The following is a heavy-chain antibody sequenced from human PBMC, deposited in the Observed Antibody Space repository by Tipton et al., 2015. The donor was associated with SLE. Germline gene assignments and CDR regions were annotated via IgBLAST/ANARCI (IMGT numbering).Heavy chain of an antibody. CDR1: GGSLSGSLRGND. Sequence: TLSLTCAVNGGSLSGSLRGNDWSWIRQSPGKGLEWIGYIYYSGSTNHNPSLKSRVTMSVDTSKNQFSLKLSSVTAADTAVYYCARDAGRDVGGQGITVTVSS. CDR3: ARDAGRDV. CDR2: IYYSGST. J-gene: IGHJ6*02. V-gene: IGHV4-61*08.